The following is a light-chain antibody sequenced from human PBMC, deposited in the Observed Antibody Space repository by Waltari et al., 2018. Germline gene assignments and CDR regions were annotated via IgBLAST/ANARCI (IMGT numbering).Light chain of an antibody. CDR2: KVS. CDR3: MQGTHWPRT. J-gene: IGKJ1*01. Sequence: DVVMTQSPLSLPVTLGQPASISCRSTQSLVYSDGNTYLSWFQQRPGQSPRRLIYKVSNRDSGVPDRFSGSGSGTVFTLKISRVEAGDVGFYYCMQGTHWPRTFGPGTKVEIK. V-gene: IGKV2-30*01. CDR1: QSLVYSDGNTY.